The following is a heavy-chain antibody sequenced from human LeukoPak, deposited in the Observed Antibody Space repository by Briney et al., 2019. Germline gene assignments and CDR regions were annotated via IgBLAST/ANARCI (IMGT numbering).Heavy chain of an antibody. CDR2: ISGSSDST. Sequence: GGSLRLSRAASGFTFSSYAMSWVRQAPGKGLEWVSIISGSSDSTYYADSVKGRFTISRDNSKNTLYLQMNSLRAEDTAVYYCAITQSGYYDYWGQGTLVTVSS. CDR3: AITQSGYYDY. J-gene: IGHJ4*02. V-gene: IGHV3-23*01. CDR1: GFTFSSYA. D-gene: IGHD3-22*01.